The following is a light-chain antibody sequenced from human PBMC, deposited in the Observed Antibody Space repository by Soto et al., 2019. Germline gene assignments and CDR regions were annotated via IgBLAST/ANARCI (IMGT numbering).Light chain of an antibody. Sequence: DIQMTQSPSSLSASVGDRVTVTCQASHDISNYLNWYQQKPGKAPRLLIYDASNLETGVPSRFSGSGSGTDFTFTISSLQPGDIATYYCHQYDNLPLTFGQGTRLEIK. CDR2: DAS. J-gene: IGKJ5*01. V-gene: IGKV1-33*01. CDR1: HDISNY. CDR3: HQYDNLPLT.